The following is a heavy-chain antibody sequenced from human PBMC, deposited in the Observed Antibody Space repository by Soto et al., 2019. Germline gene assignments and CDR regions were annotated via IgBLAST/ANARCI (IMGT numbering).Heavy chain of an antibody. V-gene: IGHV3-7*01. Sequence: GGSLRLSCAASGFTFSSYWMSWVRQAPGKGLEWVANIKQDGSEKYYVDSVKGRFTISRDNAKNSLYLQMNSLRAEDTAVYYCAKLKSRVRGVANYYYGMDVWGQGTTVTVSS. CDR2: IKQDGSEK. J-gene: IGHJ6*02. D-gene: IGHD3-10*01. CDR1: GFTFSSYW. CDR3: AKLKSRVRGVANYYYGMDV.